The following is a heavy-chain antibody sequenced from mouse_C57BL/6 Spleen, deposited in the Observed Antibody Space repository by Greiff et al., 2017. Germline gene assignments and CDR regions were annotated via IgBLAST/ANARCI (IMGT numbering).Heavy chain of an antibody. CDR2: IHPNSGST. Sequence: QVQLKQPGAELVKPGASVKLSCKASGYTFTSYWMHWVKQRPGQGLEWIGMIHPNSGSTNYNEKFKSKATLTVDKSSSTAYMQLSSLTSEDSAVYYCARSGTTVYFDYWGQGTTLTVSS. CDR3: ARSGTTVYFDY. V-gene: IGHV1-64*01. D-gene: IGHD1-1*01. CDR1: GYTFTSYW. J-gene: IGHJ2*01.